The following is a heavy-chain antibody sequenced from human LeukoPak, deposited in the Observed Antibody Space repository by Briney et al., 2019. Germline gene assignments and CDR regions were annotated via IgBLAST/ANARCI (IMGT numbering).Heavy chain of an antibody. V-gene: IGHV3-53*01. CDR3: ARAIHDYTDY. CDR2: IYSGGST. Sequence: GGSLRLSCAASGFTVSSNYMSWVRQAPGKGLEWVSVIYSGGSTYYTDSVKGRFTISRDNSKNTLYLQMNSLRAEDTAVYYCARAIHDYTDYWGQGTLVTVSS. CDR1: GFTVSSNY. J-gene: IGHJ4*02.